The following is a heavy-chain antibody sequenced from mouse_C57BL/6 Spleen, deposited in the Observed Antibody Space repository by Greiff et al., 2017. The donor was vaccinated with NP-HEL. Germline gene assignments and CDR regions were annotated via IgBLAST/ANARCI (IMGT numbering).Heavy chain of an antibody. Sequence: QVQLQQSGPELVKPGASVKISCKASGYSFTSYYIHWVKQRPGQGLEWIGWIYPGSGNTKYNEKFKGKATLTADTSSSTAYMQLSSLTSEDSAVYYCARCGYYGSLLYFDVWGTGTTVTVSS. CDR2: IYPGSGNT. J-gene: IGHJ1*03. CDR3: ARCGYYGSLLYFDV. CDR1: GYSFTSYY. D-gene: IGHD1-1*01. V-gene: IGHV1-66*01.